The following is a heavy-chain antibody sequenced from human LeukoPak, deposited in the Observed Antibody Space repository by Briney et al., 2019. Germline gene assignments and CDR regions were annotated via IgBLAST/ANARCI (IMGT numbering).Heavy chain of an antibody. Sequence: SETLSLTCAVSGGSFSGYYWTWIRQPPGKGLEWIGEINHSGSTNYNPSLKSRVTISVDTSKNQFSLKLSSVTAADTAVYYCASYYGGKKYFQHWGQGTLVTVSS. CDR2: INHSGST. J-gene: IGHJ1*01. D-gene: IGHD4-23*01. CDR3: ASYYGGKKYFQH. V-gene: IGHV4-34*01. CDR1: GGSFSGYY.